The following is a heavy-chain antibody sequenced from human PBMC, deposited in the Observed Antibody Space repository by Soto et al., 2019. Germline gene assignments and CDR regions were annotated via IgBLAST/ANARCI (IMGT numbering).Heavy chain of an antibody. CDR3: AKDLWRAMAQNYYYYGMDV. CDR1: GFTFDDYT. Sequence: PGGSLRLSCAASGFTFDDYTMHWVRQAPGKGLEWVSLISWDGGSTYYADSVKGRFTISRDNSKNSLYLQMNSLRTEDTALYYCAKDLWRAMAQNYYYYGMDVWGQGTTVTVAS. CDR2: ISWDGGST. J-gene: IGHJ6*02. V-gene: IGHV3-43*01. D-gene: IGHD5-18*01.